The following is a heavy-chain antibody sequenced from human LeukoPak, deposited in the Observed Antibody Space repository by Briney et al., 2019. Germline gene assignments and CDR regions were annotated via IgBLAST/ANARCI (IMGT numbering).Heavy chain of an antibody. CDR2: ILGGAGST. V-gene: IGHV3-23*01. D-gene: IGHD2-2*01. Sequence: GGSLRLSCAASGFTFSSYGMSWVRQAPGRGLEWVSGILGGAGSTYYADSVKGRFTISRDNSKNTLYLQMNSLRAEDTAVYYCAHGTVYQLDYWGQGTPVTVSS. CDR3: AHGTVYQLDY. J-gene: IGHJ4*02. CDR1: GFTFSSYG.